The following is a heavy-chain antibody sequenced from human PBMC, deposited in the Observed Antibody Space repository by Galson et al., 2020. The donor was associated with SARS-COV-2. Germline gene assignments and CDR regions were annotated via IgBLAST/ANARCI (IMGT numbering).Heavy chain of an antibody. CDR2: IHYAGRA. V-gene: IGHV4-31*03. D-gene: IGHD3-10*01. CDR1: GDSIRSGGDR. Sequence: ASETLSLTCIVSGDSIRSGGDRWAWIRQYPGNGLEWIGDIHYAGRASYNPSLKSRVVISIDTSKSQFSLMMSSMTAADTAVYYCARDRRIFRRDRIYYYGVNVWGQGTTVTVSS. CDR3: ARDRRIFRRDRIYYYGVNV. J-gene: IGHJ6*02.